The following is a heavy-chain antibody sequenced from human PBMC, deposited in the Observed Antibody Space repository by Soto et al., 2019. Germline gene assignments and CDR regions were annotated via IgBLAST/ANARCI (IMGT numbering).Heavy chain of an antibody. D-gene: IGHD4-4*01. CDR3: TGGTVTTGSLDX. V-gene: IGHV4-59*01. CDR1: GGSISSYY. Sequence: PSDTLSLTCTVSGGSISSYYWSWIRQPPGKGLEWIVYIYYSGSTNYNPSLKSRVTISVDTSKNQFSLKLSSVTAADTAVYYCTGGTVTTGSLDXWGQGTLVTVSX. J-gene: IGHJ4*02. CDR2: IYYSGST.